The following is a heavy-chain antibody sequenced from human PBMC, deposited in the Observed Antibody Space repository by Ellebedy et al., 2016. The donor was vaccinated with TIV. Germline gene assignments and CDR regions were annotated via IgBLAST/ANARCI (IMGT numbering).Heavy chain of an antibody. J-gene: IGHJ4*02. CDR3: ARVPLPGEADY. Sequence: ASVKVSXXTHGYTFTTSGISWVRQAPRKGLEWVGWISTYNDKKNYALKFQDRVTMTTDTSTSTAYMELRSLISDDTAVYYCARVPLPGEADYWGQGTLVTVSS. V-gene: IGHV1-18*01. CDR1: GYTFTTSG. CDR2: ISTYNDKK. D-gene: IGHD2-21*01.